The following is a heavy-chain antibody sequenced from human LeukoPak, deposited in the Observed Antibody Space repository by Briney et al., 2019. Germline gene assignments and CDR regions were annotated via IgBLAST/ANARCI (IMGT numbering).Heavy chain of an antibody. CDR3: ARARHEFTYGYRPNELGHYFDY. J-gene: IGHJ4*02. CDR2: IYTSGST. D-gene: IGHD5-24*01. CDR1: GGSISSGSYY. V-gene: IGHV4-61*02. Sequence: PSETLSLTCTVSGGSISSGSYYWSWIRQPAGKGLEWIGRIYTSGSTNYNPSLKSRVTISVDTSKNQFSLKLSSVTAADTAVYYCARARHEFTYGYRPNELGHYFDYWGQGTLVTVSS.